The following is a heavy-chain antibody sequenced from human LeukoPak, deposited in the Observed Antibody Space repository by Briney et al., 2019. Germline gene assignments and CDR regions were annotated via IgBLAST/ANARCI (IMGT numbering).Heavy chain of an antibody. CDR2: IIPMSETP. CDR3: ARDKNSGECVSNSCYGVWPLDI. D-gene: IGHD2-2*01. Sequence: GASVKVSCKASGGTFSSYAITWVRQAPGQGLEWMGGIIPMSETPKYTQKFQGRVTIATDESTNSAYMELSSLRSEDTAVYYCARDKNSGECVSNSCYGVWPLDIWGQGTMVTVSS. CDR1: GGTFSSYA. V-gene: IGHV1-69*05. J-gene: IGHJ3*02.